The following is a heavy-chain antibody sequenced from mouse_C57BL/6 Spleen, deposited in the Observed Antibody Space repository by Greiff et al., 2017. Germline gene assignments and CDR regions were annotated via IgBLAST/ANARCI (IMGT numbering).Heavy chain of an antibody. CDR2: IYPGNSDT. CDR1: GYTFTSYW. Sequence: EVQLQQSGTVLARPGASVKMSCKTSGYTFTSYWMHWVKQRPGQGLEWIGAIYPGNSDTSSNQKFKGKAKRTAVTSASTAYMELSSLTNEDSAVYYCTRSGCDYGNYWGQGTTLTVSS. V-gene: IGHV1-5*01. J-gene: IGHJ2*01. CDR3: TRSGCDYGNY. D-gene: IGHD2-4*01.